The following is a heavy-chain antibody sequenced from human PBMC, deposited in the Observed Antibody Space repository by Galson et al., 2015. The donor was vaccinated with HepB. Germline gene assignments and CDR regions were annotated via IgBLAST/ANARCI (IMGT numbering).Heavy chain of an antibody. CDR3: AKNSGNQWNPVDF. CDR1: GFTFSSYA. CDR2: ISGSGGST. D-gene: IGHD1-26*01. Sequence: SLRLSCAASGFTFSSYAMSWVRQAPGKGLEWVSTISGSGGSTYYADSVKGRFTISRDNSKSTLHLQMNSLRAEGTAVYYCAKNSGNQWNPVDFWGQGTLVTVSS. V-gene: IGHV3-23*01. J-gene: IGHJ4*02.